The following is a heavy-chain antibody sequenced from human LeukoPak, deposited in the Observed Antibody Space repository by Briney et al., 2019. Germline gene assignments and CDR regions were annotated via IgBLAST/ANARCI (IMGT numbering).Heavy chain of an antibody. D-gene: IGHD2/OR15-2a*01. CDR3: AGGSVKPQVRRPAY. J-gene: IGHJ4*02. V-gene: IGHV3-23*01. CDR1: GFTFGNYV. Sequence: GGSLRLSCAASGFTFGNYVMSWVRQAPGKGLEWVSAITVSGVSTYYADSVKGRFTISRDNSKNTLYLQMNSLRAEDTAVYYCAGGSVKPQVRRPAYWGQGTLVTVSS. CDR2: ITVSGVST.